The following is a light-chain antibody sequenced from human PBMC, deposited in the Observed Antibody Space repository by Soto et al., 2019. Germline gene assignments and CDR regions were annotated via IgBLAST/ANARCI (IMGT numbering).Light chain of an antibody. CDR3: GPWDSRLTIFL. CDR1: SSNIGNYY. V-gene: IGLV1-51*02. CDR2: EHD. J-gene: IGLJ1*01. Sequence: QSVLTQPPSVSASPGQKVTMSCSGGSSNIGNYYVSWHQQLPGTAPKLLIYEHDKRPSGIPDRFSGSKSGTSATLGITGLQTGVEADYYCGPWDSRLTIFLCATGTKVTVL.